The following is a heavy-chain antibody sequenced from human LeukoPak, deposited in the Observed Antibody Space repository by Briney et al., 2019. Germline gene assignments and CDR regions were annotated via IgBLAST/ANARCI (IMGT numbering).Heavy chain of an antibody. D-gene: IGHD4-11*01. CDR1: GYSISSGYY. CDR2: VFHTGSS. J-gene: IGHJ4*02. CDR3: ARGISTTGHDY. V-gene: IGHV4-38-2*01. Sequence: TSETLSLTCAVSGYSISSGYYWGRIRQPPGKGPEWIGSVFHTGSSYYIPSLKSRVTISVDTSKNQFSLEVSSVTAADTAIYYCARGISTTGHDYWGPGTLVTVSS.